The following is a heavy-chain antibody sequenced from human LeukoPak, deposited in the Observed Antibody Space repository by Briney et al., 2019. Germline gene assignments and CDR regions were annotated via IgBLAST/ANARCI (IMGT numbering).Heavy chain of an antibody. CDR1: GFTFRSYW. CDR2: IKEDESAK. D-gene: IGHD1-26*01. V-gene: IGHV3-7*01. Sequence: PGGSLRLSCAASGFTFRSYWMAWVRQAPGKGLEGVANIKEDESAKHQADSVKGRFTISRDNAQNSVYLQMSSLRGEDTAVYYCARDVGGSLDYWGQGTLVTVSS. CDR3: ARDVGGSLDY. J-gene: IGHJ4*02.